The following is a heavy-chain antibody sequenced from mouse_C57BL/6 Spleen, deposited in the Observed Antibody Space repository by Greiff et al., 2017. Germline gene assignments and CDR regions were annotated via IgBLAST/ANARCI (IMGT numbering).Heavy chain of an antibody. CDR3: AREDPADYGCSCDV. CDR2: ICTGGGS. D-gene: IGHD1-2*01. CDR1: GFSLTSYA. V-gene: IGHV2-9-1*01. J-gene: IGHJ1*03. Sequence: QVQLKESGPGLVAPSQSLYITCTVSGFSLTSYAISWVRQPPGKGLEWLGVICTGGGSNYNSALKSRLSISKDNTKSHVFLKMNSHQTDDTARCYGAREDPADYGCSCDVWGTGTTVTVSS.